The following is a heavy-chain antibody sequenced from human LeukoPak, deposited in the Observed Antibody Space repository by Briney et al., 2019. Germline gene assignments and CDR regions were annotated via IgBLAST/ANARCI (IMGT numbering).Heavy chain of an antibody. CDR1: GFTFSSYG. J-gene: IGHJ6*03. CDR3: ARDGYSGSYYRLYYFFMDV. V-gene: IGHV3-23*01. CDR2: ISISGGST. Sequence: GGTLRLSCAASGFTFSSYGMSWVRQAPGKGLEWVSTISISGGSTYYADTVKGRFTISRDNSKNTLYLQMNSLRAEDTAVYYCARDGYSGSYYRLYYFFMDVWGKGTTVTVSS. D-gene: IGHD1-26*01.